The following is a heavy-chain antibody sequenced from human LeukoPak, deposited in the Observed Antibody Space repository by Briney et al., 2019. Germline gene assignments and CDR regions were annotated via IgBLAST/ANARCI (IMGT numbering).Heavy chain of an antibody. CDR3: ARGLTMIVVVIPRVVDY. Sequence: GGSLRLSCAASGFTFNTYGMHWVRQAPGKGLEWVAVISYDGSNKYYADSVKGRFTISRDNSKNTLYLQMNSLRAEDTAVYYCARGLTMIVVVIPRVVDYWGQGTLVTVSS. J-gene: IGHJ4*02. CDR1: GFTFNTYG. CDR2: ISYDGSNK. V-gene: IGHV3-30*03. D-gene: IGHD3-22*01.